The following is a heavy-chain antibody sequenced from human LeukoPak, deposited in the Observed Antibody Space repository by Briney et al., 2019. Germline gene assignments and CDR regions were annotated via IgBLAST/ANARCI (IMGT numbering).Heavy chain of an antibody. J-gene: IGHJ6*03. CDR2: IYHSGST. Sequence: MASETLSLTCIVSGGSISSSSYYWGWIRQPPGKGLEWIGSIYHSGSTYYNPSLKSRVTISVDTSKNQFSLKLSSVTAADTAVYYCARGVAGADFWSGYPYYYYYYMDVWGKGTTVTVSS. CDR1: GGSISSSSYY. D-gene: IGHD3-3*01. CDR3: ARGVAGADFWSGYPYYYYYYMDV. V-gene: IGHV4-39*07.